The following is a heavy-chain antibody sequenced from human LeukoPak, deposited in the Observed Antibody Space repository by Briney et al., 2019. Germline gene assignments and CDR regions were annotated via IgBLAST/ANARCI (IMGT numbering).Heavy chain of an antibody. CDR1: GFTFSTYV. V-gene: IGHV3-33*01. J-gene: IGHJ3*02. D-gene: IGHD2-21*02. CDR3: ARRGAYCGGDCYGLDI. Sequence: GRSLRLSCAASGFTFSTYVMHWVRQAPGKGLEWVALIWSNGNNKYYADSVKGRFTISRDNSKNTLSLQMNSLRAEDTAVYYCARRGAYCGGDCYGLDIWGQGTMVTVSS. CDR2: IWSNGNNK.